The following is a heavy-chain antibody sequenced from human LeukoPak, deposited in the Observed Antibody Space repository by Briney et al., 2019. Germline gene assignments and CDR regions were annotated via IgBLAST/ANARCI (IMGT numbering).Heavy chain of an antibody. CDR3: ARDGGGLNDIHADY. CDR1: GYTFTGYY. V-gene: IGHV1-2*02. D-gene: IGHD3-9*01. CDR2: INPNSGGT. Sequence: EASAKVSCKASGYTFTGYYMHWVRQAPEQGVEWMGWINPNSGGTNYAQKFQGRVTMTRDTPISTAYMELSRLRSDDTAVYYCARDGGGLNDIHADYWGQGTLVTVSS. J-gene: IGHJ4*02.